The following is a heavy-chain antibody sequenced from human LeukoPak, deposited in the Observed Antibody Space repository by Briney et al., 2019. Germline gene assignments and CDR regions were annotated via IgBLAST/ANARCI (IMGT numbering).Heavy chain of an antibody. CDR2: INHSGST. J-gene: IGHJ5*02. D-gene: IGHD4-11*01. V-gene: IGHV4-34*01. CDR1: GGSFSGYY. Sequence: SETLSLTCAVYGGSFSGYYWSWIRQPPGKGLEWIGEINHSGSTNYNPSLKSRVTISVDTSNNQFSLNLSSVTAADTAVYYCARTDYRAWGQGTLVTVSS. CDR3: ARTDYRA.